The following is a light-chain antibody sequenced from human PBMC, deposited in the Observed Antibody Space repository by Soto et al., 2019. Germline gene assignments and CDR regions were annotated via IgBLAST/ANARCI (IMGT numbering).Light chain of an antibody. V-gene: IGLV2-23*03. CDR1: SSDVGSYNL. CDR2: EGS. Sequence: QSVLTQPASVSGSPGQSITISCTGTSSDVGSYNLVSWYQQHPGKAPKLMIYEGSKRPSGVSNRFSGSKSGNTASLTISGLQAEDEADYYCCSYAGSSTVEGVFGGGTKLTVL. CDR3: CSYAGSSTVEGV. J-gene: IGLJ3*02.